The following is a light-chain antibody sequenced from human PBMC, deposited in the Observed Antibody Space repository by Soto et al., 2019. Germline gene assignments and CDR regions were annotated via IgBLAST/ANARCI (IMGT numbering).Light chain of an antibody. CDR1: SSNIGAGYE. J-gene: IGLJ2*01. CDR2: GNS. Sequence: QAVLTQPPSVSGAPGQRVTISCTGSSSNIGAGYEIHWYQQLPGTAPKLLIYGNSNRPSGVPDRFSGSKSGTSASLAITGLQAEDEADYYCATWDGSLPGEVFGGGTKLTVL. CDR3: ATWDGSLPGEV. V-gene: IGLV1-40*01.